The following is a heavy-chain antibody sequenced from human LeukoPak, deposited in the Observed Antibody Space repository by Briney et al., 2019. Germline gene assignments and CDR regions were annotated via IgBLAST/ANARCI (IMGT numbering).Heavy chain of an antibody. V-gene: IGHV5-51*01. CDR1: GYTFTSYW. D-gene: IGHD6-19*01. CDR3: ARLGSGSSGWSDY. Sequence: GESLKISCEAAGYTFTSYWIGWGRQMPGKGLEWVGIIYPRDSDTRYSPSFQGQVTISADKSIITAYLQWSSLKASDTAMYYCARLGSGSSGWSDYWGQGTLVTVSS. CDR2: IYPRDSDT. J-gene: IGHJ4*02.